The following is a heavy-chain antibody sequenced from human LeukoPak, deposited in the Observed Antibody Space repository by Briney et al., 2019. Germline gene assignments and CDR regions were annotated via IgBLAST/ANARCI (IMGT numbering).Heavy chain of an antibody. Sequence: SETLSLTCTVSGGSISSSSYYWGWIRQPPVKGLEWIGSIYYSGSTNYNPSLKSRVTISVDTSKNQFSLKLSSVTAADTAVYYCARCSSGWYETDYWGQGTLVTVSS. D-gene: IGHD6-19*01. CDR3: ARCSSGWYETDY. CDR1: GGSISSSSYY. V-gene: IGHV4-39*07. CDR2: IYYSGST. J-gene: IGHJ4*02.